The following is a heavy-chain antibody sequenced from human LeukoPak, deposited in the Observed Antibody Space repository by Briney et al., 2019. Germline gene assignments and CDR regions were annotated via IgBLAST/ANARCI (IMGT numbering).Heavy chain of an antibody. CDR3: AKVLGIASEYFQH. V-gene: IGHV3-23*01. CDR2: ISGSGGST. J-gene: IGHJ1*01. D-gene: IGHD6-13*01. CDR1: GFTFSSYA. Sequence: GGSLRLSCAASGFTFSSYAMSWVRQAPGKGLEWVSAISGSGGSTYYADSVKGRFTISRDNYKNTLYLQMNSLRAEDTAVYYCAKVLGIASEYFQHWGQGTLVTVSS.